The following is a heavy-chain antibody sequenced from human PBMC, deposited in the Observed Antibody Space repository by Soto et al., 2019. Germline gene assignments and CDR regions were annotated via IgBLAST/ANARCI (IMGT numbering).Heavy chain of an antibody. J-gene: IGHJ3*02. CDR3: AADRCYYDSSGYSDAFDI. V-gene: IGHV1-58*01. CDR2: IVVGSGNT. Sequence: GASVKVSCKASGFTFTSSAVQWVRQARGQRLEWIGWIVVGSGNTNYAQKFQERVTITRDMSTSTAYMELSSLRSEDTAVYYCAADRCYYDSSGYSDAFDIWGQGTMVTVSS. D-gene: IGHD3-22*01. CDR1: GFTFTSSA.